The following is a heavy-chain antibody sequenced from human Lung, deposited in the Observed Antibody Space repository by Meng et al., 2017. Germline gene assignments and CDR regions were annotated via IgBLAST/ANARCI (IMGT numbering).Heavy chain of an antibody. CDR3: ARGVGSPDF. V-gene: IGHV4-4*07. CDR1: GGSISGYF. CDR2: VYSSGSA. D-gene: IGHD5/OR15-5a*01. J-gene: IGHJ4*02. Sequence: QVQLQESGPGLVKPSETLSLTCDVSGGSISGYFWTWIRQPAGKGLDWIGRVYSSGSANYNPSLKSRVTMSVDRSKNQFSLQLTSVTAADTAVYYCARGVGSPDFWGQGALVTVSS.